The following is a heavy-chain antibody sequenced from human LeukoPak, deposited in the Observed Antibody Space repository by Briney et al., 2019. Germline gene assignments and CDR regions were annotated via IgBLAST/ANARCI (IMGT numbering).Heavy chain of an antibody. V-gene: IGHV3-30*02. CDR2: IRYDGSNK. Sequence: GGSLRLSCAASGLTFSSYGMHWVRQAPGKGLEWVAFIRYDGSNKYYADSVKGRFTISRDNSKNTLYLQMNSLRAEDTAVYYCAKDRWYYYDSSGYYFDYWGQGTLVTVSS. CDR3: AKDRWYYYDSSGYYFDY. J-gene: IGHJ4*02. CDR1: GLTFSSYG. D-gene: IGHD3-22*01.